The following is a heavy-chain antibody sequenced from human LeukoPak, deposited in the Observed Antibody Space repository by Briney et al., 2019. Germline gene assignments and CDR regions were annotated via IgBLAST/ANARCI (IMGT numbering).Heavy chain of an antibody. V-gene: IGHV3-66*01. CDR1: GFTVSSNY. J-gene: IGHJ6*02. CDR3: ASVASAIAYGMDV. Sequence: GGSLRLSCAASGFTVSSNYMSWVRQAPGKGLEWVSVIYSGGSTYYADSVKGRFTISRDNSKNTLYLQMNSLRAEDTAVYYCASVASAIAYGMDVWGQGTTVTVSS. CDR2: IYSGGST. D-gene: IGHD2-21*01.